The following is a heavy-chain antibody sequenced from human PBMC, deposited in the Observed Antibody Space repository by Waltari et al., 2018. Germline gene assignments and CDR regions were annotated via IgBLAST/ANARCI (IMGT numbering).Heavy chain of an antibody. V-gene: IGHV4-38-2*01. J-gene: IGHJ4*02. CDR3: ARRRDGYLDY. CDR2: IYHSGST. CDR1: GYSINSDYY. Sequence: QVQLQESGPGLVKPSETLSLTCAVSGYSINSDYYWGWIRQPPGKGLEWIGIIYHSGSTYYNPSLKSRVSISVDTSKNQFSLKLSSVTAADTAVYYCARRRDGYLDYWGQGTLVTVSS.